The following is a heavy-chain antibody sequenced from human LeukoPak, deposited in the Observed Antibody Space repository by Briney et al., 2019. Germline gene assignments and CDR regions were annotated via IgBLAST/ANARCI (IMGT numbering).Heavy chain of an antibody. V-gene: IGHV4-59*01. CDR1: GGSISSYY. D-gene: IGHD2-2*01. CDR2: IYYSGST. CDR3: AREHIVVAPAARGTYLWSGAPRI. Sequence: KPWESLSLTCTVSGGSISSYYWSWIRQPPGKGLEWIEYIYYSGSTNYSPSLKSRVTISVDTSKNQFSLKLSSVTAADTAVYYCAREHIVVAPAARGTYLWSGAPRIWSQGRMVTVSS. J-gene: IGHJ3*02.